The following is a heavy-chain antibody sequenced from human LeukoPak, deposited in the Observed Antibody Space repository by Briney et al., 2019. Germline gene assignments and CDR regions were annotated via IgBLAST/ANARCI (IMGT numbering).Heavy chain of an antibody. V-gene: IGHV1-69*04. J-gene: IGHJ4*02. Sequence: SVKVSCKASGGTFSSYAISWVRQAPGQGLEWMGRIIPILGIANYAQKFQGRVTITADKSTSTAYMELSSLRSEYTVVYYCARDIGDGYNIYWGQGTLVTVSS. CDR1: GGTFSSYA. D-gene: IGHD5-24*01. CDR2: IIPILGIA. CDR3: ARDIGDGYNIY.